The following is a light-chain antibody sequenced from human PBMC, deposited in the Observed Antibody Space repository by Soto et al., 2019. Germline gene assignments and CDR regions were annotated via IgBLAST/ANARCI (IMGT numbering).Light chain of an antibody. J-gene: IGLJ1*01. Sequence: VLTQPGSVSGSPGQSGTISCTGTSSDVGGYNYVSWFQQHPGKAPKLMIYAVAERPSGVPDRFSGSKSGNTASLTISGLQAEDEADYYCCSYAGTSTYVFGTGTKVTVL. CDR3: CSYAGTSTYV. CDR2: AVA. V-gene: IGLV2-11*01. CDR1: SSDVGGYNY.